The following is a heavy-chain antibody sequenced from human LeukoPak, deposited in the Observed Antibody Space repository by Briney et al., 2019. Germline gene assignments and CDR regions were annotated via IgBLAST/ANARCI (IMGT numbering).Heavy chain of an antibody. J-gene: IGHJ4*02. D-gene: IGHD3-22*01. CDR2: INSGGSST. CDR3: AKGFYDTSGYYNYFDY. V-gene: IGHV3-74*01. Sequence: GGSLRLSCAASGFTFSSYCMHWVRQAPGKGLVWVSRINSGGSSTSYADSVKGRFTISRDNAKNTLYLQMSSLRAEDTAVYYCAKGFYDTSGYYNYFDYWGPGTLVTVSS. CDR1: GFTFSSYC.